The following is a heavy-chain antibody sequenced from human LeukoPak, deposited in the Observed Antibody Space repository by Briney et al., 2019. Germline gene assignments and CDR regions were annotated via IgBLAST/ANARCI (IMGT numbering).Heavy chain of an antibody. CDR1: GGSISSGGYY. Sequence: ASETLSLTCTVSGGSISSGGYYWSWIRQHPGMGLEWIGYIYYSGSTYYNPSLKSRVTISVDKSKNQFSLKLSSVTAADTAVYYCASVGAVKVFDYWGQGTLVTVSS. CDR2: IYYSGST. J-gene: IGHJ4*02. CDR3: ASVGAVKVFDY. V-gene: IGHV4-31*03. D-gene: IGHD1-26*01.